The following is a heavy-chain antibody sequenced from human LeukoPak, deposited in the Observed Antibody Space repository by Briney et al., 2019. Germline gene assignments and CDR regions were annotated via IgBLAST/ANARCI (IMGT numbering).Heavy chain of an antibody. V-gene: IGHV3-7*01. D-gene: IGHD2-2*01. CDR3: ARLGPYAHNTFEI. CDR2: IKQDESEK. Sequence: GGSLRLSCAASGFTFNNYWMTWVRQAPGKGLEWVANIKQDESEKYYVDSVKGQFTISRDNAKNSLYLQMNSLRAEDAAVYYCARLGPYAHNTFEIWGQGTMVTVSS. J-gene: IGHJ3*02. CDR1: GFTFNNYW.